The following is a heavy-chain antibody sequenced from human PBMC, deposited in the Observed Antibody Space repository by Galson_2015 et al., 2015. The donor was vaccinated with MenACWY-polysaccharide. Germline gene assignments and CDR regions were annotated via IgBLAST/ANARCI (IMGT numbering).Heavy chain of an antibody. CDR3: ASTIFGVARDIYYYYYGMDV. CDR2: IIPILGIA. V-gene: IGHV1-69*02. J-gene: IGHJ6*02. CDR1: GGTFSSYT. Sequence: SVKVSCKASGGTFSSYTISWVRQAPGQGLEWMGRIIPILGIANYAQKFQGRVTITADKSTSTAYMELSSLRSEDTAVYYCASTIFGVARDIYYYYYGMDVWGQGTTVTVSS. D-gene: IGHD3-3*01.